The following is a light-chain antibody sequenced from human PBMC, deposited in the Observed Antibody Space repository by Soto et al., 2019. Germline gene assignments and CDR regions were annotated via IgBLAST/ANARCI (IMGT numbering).Light chain of an antibody. CDR3: QQYGSSPRT. CDR1: QSVSNY. CDR2: DAS. Sequence: ENVLTQSPATLSLSPGERATLSCRASQSVSNYVAWYQQKPGQAPRLLIYDASNRATGIPDRFSGSGSGTDFTLTISRLEPEDCAVYYCQQYGSSPRTFGQGTKVEIK. V-gene: IGKV3-20*01. J-gene: IGKJ1*01.